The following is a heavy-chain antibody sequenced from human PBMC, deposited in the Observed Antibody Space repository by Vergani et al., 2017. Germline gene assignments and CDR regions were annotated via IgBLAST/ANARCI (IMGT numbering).Heavy chain of an antibody. V-gene: IGHV3-21*01. Sequence: VQLVESGGNVVQSGTSLRLSCAASGFTFSSYSMNWVRQAPGKGLEWVSSISSSSSYIYYADSVKGRFTISRDNAKNSLYMQMNSLRAEDTAVYYCAIEYYEYDYWGQGTLVTVSS. D-gene: IGHD3-22*01. CDR1: GFTFSSYS. J-gene: IGHJ4*02. CDR2: ISSSSSYI. CDR3: AIEYYEYDY.